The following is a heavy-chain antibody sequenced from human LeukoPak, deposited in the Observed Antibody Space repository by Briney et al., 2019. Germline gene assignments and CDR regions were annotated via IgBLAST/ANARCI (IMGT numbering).Heavy chain of an antibody. CDR3: TTPPVEYCSGGSCSSDY. CDR1: GFTFSGSA. CDR2: IRSKASSYAT. J-gene: IGHJ4*02. V-gene: IGHV3-73*01. D-gene: IGHD2-15*01. Sequence: GGSLRLSCAASGFTFSGSAMHWVRQASGKGLEWVGRIRSKASSYATAYAASVKGRFTISRDDSKNTAYLQMNSLKTEDTAVYYCTTPPVEYCSGGSCSSDYWGQGTLVTVSS.